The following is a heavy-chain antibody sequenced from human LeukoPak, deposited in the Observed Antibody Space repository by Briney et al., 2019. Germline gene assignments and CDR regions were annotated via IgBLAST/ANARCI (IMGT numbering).Heavy chain of an antibody. CDR2: ISCSSSYT. J-gene: IGHJ4*02. D-gene: IGHD3-9*01. Sequence: GGSLRLSCAASGFTFSDYYMSWIRQAPGKGLEWVSYISCSSSYTNYADSVKGRFTISRDNAKNSLYLQMNGLRAEDTAVYYCARAAYDILTGKNPSVFDYWGQGTLVTVSS. V-gene: IGHV3-11*06. CDR3: ARAAYDILTGKNPSVFDY. CDR1: GFTFSDYY.